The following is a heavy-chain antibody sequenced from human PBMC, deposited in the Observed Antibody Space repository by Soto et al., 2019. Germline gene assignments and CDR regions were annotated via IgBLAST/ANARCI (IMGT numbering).Heavy chain of an antibody. Sequence: GSLRLSCAASGFTFSSYWMHWVRQAPGKGLVWVSRINSDGSSTSYADSVKGRFTISRDNAKNTLYLQMNSLRAEDTAVYYCASLQSYYDILTGYFANWFDPWGQGTLVTVSS. CDR3: ASLQSYYDILTGYFANWFDP. J-gene: IGHJ5*02. CDR1: GFTFSSYW. V-gene: IGHV3-74*01. CDR2: INSDGSST. D-gene: IGHD3-9*01.